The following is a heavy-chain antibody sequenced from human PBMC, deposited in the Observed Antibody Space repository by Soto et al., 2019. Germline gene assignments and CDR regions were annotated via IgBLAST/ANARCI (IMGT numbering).Heavy chain of an antibody. CDR1: GFTVSNNY. CDR3: ARGSSSWYVSFDY. Sequence: GGSLRLSCAVSGFTVSNNYMSWVRQAPGKGLEGVSVIYSGGYTAYGDSVKGQFTISRDNAKNTLYLQMNSLRADDTAVYYCARGSSSWYVSFDYWGQGILVTVSS. J-gene: IGHJ4*02. V-gene: IGHV3-53*01. D-gene: IGHD6-13*01. CDR2: IYSGGYT.